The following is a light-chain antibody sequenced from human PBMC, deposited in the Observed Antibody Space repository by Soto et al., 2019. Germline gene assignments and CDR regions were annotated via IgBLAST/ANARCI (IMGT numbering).Light chain of an antibody. CDR3: QQYDNYPLT. CDR2: DAS. Sequence: DIQMTQSPSSLSASVGYRVTITCRASQSISSYLNWYQQKPGKAPKLLIYDASSLESGVPSRFSGSGSGTEFTLTISSLQPDDFATYYCQQYDNYPLTFGGGTKVDIK. CDR1: QSISSY. J-gene: IGKJ4*01. V-gene: IGKV1-5*01.